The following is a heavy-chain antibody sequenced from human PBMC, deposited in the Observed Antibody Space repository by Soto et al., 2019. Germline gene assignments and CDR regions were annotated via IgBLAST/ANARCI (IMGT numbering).Heavy chain of an antibody. V-gene: IGHV4-59*01. CDR2: IYYSGST. CDR1: GGSISSYY. CDR3: ARGTSEHWFDP. Sequence: SETLSLTCTVSGGSISSYYWSWIRQPPGKGLEWIGYIYYSGSTNYNPSLKSRVTISVDTSKNQFSLKLSSVTAADTAVYYCARGTSEHWFDPWGQGTLVTVSS. J-gene: IGHJ5*02.